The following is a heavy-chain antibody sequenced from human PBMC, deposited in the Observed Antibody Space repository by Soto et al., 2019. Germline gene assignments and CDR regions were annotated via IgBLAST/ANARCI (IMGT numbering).Heavy chain of an antibody. CDR2: MNPNSGNP. D-gene: IGHD5-12*01. CDR1: GYTFTSYD. V-gene: IGHV1-8*01. CDR3: ARGPGSGYDFSRDYYYYMDV. Sequence: ASVKVSCKASGYTFTSYDINWVRQATGQGLEWMGWMNPNSGNPGYAQKFQGRVTMTRNTSISTAYMELSSLRSEDTAVYYCARGPGSGYDFSRDYYYYMDVWGKGTTVTVSS. J-gene: IGHJ6*03.